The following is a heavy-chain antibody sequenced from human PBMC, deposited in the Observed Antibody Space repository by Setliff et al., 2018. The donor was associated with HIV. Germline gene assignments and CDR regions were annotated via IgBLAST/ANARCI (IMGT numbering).Heavy chain of an antibody. V-gene: IGHV1-18*01. Sequence: ASVKVSCKAYGHTYNAYGITWVRQAPGQGLEWMGWISAHYGSTKYAQTLQGRVTMTTDTSTNTAYMELRSLRSDDTAVYYCASSSPTTYYYGSGSPPLDDWGQGTLVTVSS. J-gene: IGHJ4*02. D-gene: IGHD3-10*01. CDR2: ISAHYGST. CDR3: ASSSPTTYYYGSGSPPLDD. CDR1: GHTYNAYG.